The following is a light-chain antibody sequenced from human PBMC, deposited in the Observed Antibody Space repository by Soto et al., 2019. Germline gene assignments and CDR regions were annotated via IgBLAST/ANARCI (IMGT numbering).Light chain of an antibody. CDR3: ATWDDNLNGPV. Sequence: QSVLTQPPSASGTPGQRVSIPCSGGSSNIGSNTVNWYLQLPGTAPKVLIHLNDQRSSGVPGRVSGSKSGTSASLAISGLPSEDEADYYCATWDDNLNGPVFGGGTKLNVL. CDR2: LND. J-gene: IGLJ3*02. CDR1: SSNIGSNT. V-gene: IGLV1-44*01.